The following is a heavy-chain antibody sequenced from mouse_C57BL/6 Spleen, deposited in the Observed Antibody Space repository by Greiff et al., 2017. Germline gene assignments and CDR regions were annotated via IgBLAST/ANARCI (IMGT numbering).Heavy chain of an antibody. CDR2: IWRGGST. J-gene: IGHJ4*01. D-gene: IGHD2-4*01. Sequence: QVQLKESGPGLVQPSQSLSITCTVSGFSLTSYGVHWVRQSPGKGLEWLGVIWRGGSTDYNAAFMSRLSITKDNSKSHVFFKMNSLQADDTAIYYCAKNYDYDGYYYAMDYWGQGTSVTVSS. CDR1: GFSLTSYG. CDR3: AKNYDYDGYYYAMDY. V-gene: IGHV2-5*01.